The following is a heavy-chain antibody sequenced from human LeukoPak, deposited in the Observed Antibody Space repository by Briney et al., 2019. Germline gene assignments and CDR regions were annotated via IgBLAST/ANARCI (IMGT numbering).Heavy chain of an antibody. CDR2: INPNSGGT. V-gene: IGHV1-2*02. D-gene: IGHD6-13*01. CDR1: GYTFTGYY. J-gene: IGHJ5*02. CDR3: ARGLVVPAARPPGIAAAGSRWFDP. Sequence: ASVKVSCKASGYTFTGYYMHWVRQAPGQGLEWMGWINPNSGGTNYAQKFQGRVTMTRDTSISTAYMELSRLRSDDTAVYYCARGLVVPAARPPGIAAAGSRWFDPWGQGTLVTVSS.